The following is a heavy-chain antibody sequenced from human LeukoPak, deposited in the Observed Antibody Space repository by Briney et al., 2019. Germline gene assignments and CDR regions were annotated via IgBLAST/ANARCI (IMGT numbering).Heavy chain of an antibody. CDR1: GFTFSSYG. CDR2: IWYDGSNK. CDR3: ARERGWLNDYNWFDP. V-gene: IGHV3-33*01. D-gene: IGHD3-22*01. J-gene: IGHJ5*02. Sequence: ERSLRLSCAASGFTFSSYGMHWVRQAPGKGLEWVAVIWYDGSNKYYADSVKGRFTISRDNSKDTLYLQMNSLRAEDTAVYYCARERGWLNDYNWFDPWGQGTLVTVSS.